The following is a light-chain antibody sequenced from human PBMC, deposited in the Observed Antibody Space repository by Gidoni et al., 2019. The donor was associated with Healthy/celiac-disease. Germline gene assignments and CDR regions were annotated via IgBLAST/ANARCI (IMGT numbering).Light chain of an antibody. CDR2: GAS. CDR3: QQGGT. Sequence: EIVLTQSPGTLSLSPGERATLSCRASKSVSSSYLAWYQQKPGQAPRLLIYGASSRATGIPDRFSGRGSGTDCTLNISRLEPEDFAVYYCQQGGTFGQGTKLEIK. CDR1: KSVSSSY. V-gene: IGKV3-20*01. J-gene: IGKJ2*01.